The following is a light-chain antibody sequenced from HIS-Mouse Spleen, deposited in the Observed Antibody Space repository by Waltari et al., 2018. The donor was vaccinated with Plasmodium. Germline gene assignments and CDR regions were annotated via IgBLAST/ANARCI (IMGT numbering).Light chain of an antibody. J-gene: IGLJ3*02. V-gene: IGLV3-10*01. CDR3: YSTDSSGNHRV. Sequence: SYELTQPPSVSVSPGQTARITCSGDALPKKYAYWYQLKSGQAPVMVMYEDSKRPSGIPGGFSGSSSGTIATLTISGAQVEDEADYYCYSTDSSGNHRVFGGGTKLTVL. CDR2: EDS. CDR1: ALPKKY.